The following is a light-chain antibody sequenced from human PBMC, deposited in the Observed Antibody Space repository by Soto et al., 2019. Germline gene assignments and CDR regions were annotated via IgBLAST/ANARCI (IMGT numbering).Light chain of an antibody. Sequence: EIVLTQSPGTLSLSPGERATLACRASQSVSSSYLAWYKQKPGQAPRLLIYSTSTRATGTPDRFSGGGSGTDFTLTISRLEPEDFAVYYCQQYGSSPRTFGQGTKVDIK. V-gene: IGKV3-20*01. J-gene: IGKJ1*01. CDR1: QSVSSSY. CDR3: QQYGSSPRT. CDR2: STS.